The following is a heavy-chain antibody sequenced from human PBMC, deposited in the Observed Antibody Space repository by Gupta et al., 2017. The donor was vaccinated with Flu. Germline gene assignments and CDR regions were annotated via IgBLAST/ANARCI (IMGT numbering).Heavy chain of an antibody. V-gene: IGHV2-26*01. CDR2: ILSNDEK. CDR3: ARIRLYSSGGSCYHLTSSPTPLYYYGMDV. Sequence: QVTLKESGPVLVKPTETLTLTCTVSGFSLSNARMGVSWIRQPPGKALELLAHILSNDEKSYSTSLKSRLTISKDTSKRHVVLTMTNMDPVDTATYYCARIRLYSSGGSCYHLTSSPTPLYYYGMDVWGKGTTVTVSS. J-gene: IGHJ6*04. D-gene: IGHD2-15*01. CDR1: GFSLSNARMG.